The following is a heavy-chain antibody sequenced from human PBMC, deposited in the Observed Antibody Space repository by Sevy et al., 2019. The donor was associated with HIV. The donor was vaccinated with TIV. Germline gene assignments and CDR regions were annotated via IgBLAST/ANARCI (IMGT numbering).Heavy chain of an antibody. CDR3: ARGYCSGGSCYPGDWFDP. D-gene: IGHD2-15*01. J-gene: IGHJ5*02. CDR2: ISAYNGNT. CDR1: GYTFTSYG. Sequence: ASVKVSCKASGYTFTSYGISWVRQAPGQGLEWMGWISAYNGNTNYAQKLQGRVTMTTDTSTSTAYMELRSLRSDDTAVYYWARGYCSGGSCYPGDWFDPWGQGTLVTVSS. V-gene: IGHV1-18*01.